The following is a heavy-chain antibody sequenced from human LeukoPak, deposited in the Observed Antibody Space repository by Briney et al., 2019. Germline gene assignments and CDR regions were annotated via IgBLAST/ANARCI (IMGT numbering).Heavy chain of an antibody. V-gene: IGHV3-23*01. CDR1: GFTFSSHG. CDR2: SSSIGGRT. Sequence: PGGSLRLSCAASGFTFSSHGMNWVRQAPGKGLEWVSGSSSIGGRTYYADSVKGRFTVTRDNPRNTLHLQMNSLRVEDTGVYYCAKDDAWGRFYHWGQGTLVTVSS. D-gene: IGHD3-16*01. J-gene: IGHJ1*01. CDR3: AKDDAWGRFYH.